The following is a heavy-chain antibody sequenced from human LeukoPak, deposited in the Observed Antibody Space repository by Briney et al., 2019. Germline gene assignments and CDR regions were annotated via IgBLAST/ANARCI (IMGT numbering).Heavy chain of an antibody. Sequence: PGGSLRLSCAASGFTFSDYYMNWIRQAPGKGLEWVSYISSSGSTIYYADSVKGRFTISRDNVKNALYLQMNSLRAEDTAVYYCARALGYCSSTSCYPNYYYYYYMDVWGKGTTVTVSS. D-gene: IGHD2-2*01. CDR3: ARALGYCSSTSCYPNYYYYYYMDV. CDR1: GFTFSDYY. J-gene: IGHJ6*03. CDR2: ISSSGSTI. V-gene: IGHV3-11*01.